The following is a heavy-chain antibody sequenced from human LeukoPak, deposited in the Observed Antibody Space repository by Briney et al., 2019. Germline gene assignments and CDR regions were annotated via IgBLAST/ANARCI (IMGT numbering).Heavy chain of an antibody. J-gene: IGHJ3*02. V-gene: IGHV4-39*07. Sequence: SETLSLTCTVSGDSISSSSSYWGWIRQPPGEGLEWIGSIYYSGSTYYNTSLKSRVTISLDTSRNQFSLKLNSVTAADTAVYYCAKSHGYGLVDIWGQGTMVTVSS. CDR1: GDSISSSSSY. CDR3: AKSHGYGLVDI. D-gene: IGHD3-10*01. CDR2: IYYSGST.